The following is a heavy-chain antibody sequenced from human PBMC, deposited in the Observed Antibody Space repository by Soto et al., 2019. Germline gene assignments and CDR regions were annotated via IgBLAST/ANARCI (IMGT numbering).Heavy chain of an antibody. D-gene: IGHD4-17*01. V-gene: IGHV1-69*02. Sequence: QVQLVQSGPEVRRPGSSVEVSCRASGGTFSDYTINWVRQAPGQGLEWMGRITPIFGITNYAQNLRGRVTITADESTGTASRELSSLKTDDTAVYYCARGTRNDDHGDYAPLKSWGQGTLVTVSS. CDR2: ITPIFGIT. J-gene: IGHJ4*02. CDR3: ARGTRNDDHGDYAPLKS. CDR1: GGTFSDYT.